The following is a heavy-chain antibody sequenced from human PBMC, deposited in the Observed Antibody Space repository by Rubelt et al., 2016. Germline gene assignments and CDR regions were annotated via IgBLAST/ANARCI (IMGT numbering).Heavy chain of an antibody. Sequence: EVQLVESGGGSVQPGGSLRLSCVASGFTFGSYSMNWVRQTPGKRLEWISYISSVSSVRYYADSVRGRFTISRENVKNSLYLEMNRLRDEETAVYYCVRDGGDGYNWAFDSWGQGTMATVSS. D-gene: IGHD5-24*01. CDR1: GFTFGSYS. J-gene: IGHJ3*02. CDR3: VRDGGDGYNWAFDS. CDR2: ISSVSSVR. V-gene: IGHV3-48*02.